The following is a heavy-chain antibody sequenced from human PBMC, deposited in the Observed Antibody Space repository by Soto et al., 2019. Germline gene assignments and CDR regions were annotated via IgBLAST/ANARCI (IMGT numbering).Heavy chain of an antibody. CDR1: GGSVSSGDYF. J-gene: IGHJ6*02. V-gene: IGHV4-61*08. Sequence: SETLSLTCTVSGGSVSSGDYFWSWLRQSPGKRLEWIAYIYYSGSTNYNPSLQSRPTISVDTSKSQVSLTLTSMTAADAASYCCARSPNYYYYGFDVWGQGTAGTVSS. D-gene: IGHD3-10*01. CDR3: ARSPNYYYYGFDV. CDR2: IYYSGST.